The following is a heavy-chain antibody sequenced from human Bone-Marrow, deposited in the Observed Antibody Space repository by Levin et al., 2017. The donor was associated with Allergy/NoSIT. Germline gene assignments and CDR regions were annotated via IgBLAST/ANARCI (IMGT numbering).Heavy chain of an antibody. CDR1: GGSFSGYY. Sequence: SETLSLTCAVYGGSFSGYYWSWIRQPPGKGLEWIGEINDGGSANYNPSLKSRVSLSFDTSKRQFSLKLMSVTAADRAVYYCARGLVNGNDALDIWGQGTMVTVSP. J-gene: IGHJ3*02. V-gene: IGHV4-34*01. CDR3: ARGLVNGNDALDI. D-gene: IGHD1-1*01. CDR2: INDGGSA.